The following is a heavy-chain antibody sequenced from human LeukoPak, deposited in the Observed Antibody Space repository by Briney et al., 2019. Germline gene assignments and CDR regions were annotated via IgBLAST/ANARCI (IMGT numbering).Heavy chain of an antibody. CDR2: ISFDGSDK. CDR1: GFTFSRYG. D-gene: IGHD6-13*01. CDR3: VRSWYSSSWYRPSEEYNWFDP. Sequence: GGSLRLSCAASGFTFSRYGMHWVRQAPGKGLEWVANISFDGSDKHYADSVRGRFTISRDNSRDTLSVEMNSLRPGDTAIYFCVRSWYSSSWYRPSEEYNWFDPWGQGALVTVSS. V-gene: IGHV3-30*03. J-gene: IGHJ5*02.